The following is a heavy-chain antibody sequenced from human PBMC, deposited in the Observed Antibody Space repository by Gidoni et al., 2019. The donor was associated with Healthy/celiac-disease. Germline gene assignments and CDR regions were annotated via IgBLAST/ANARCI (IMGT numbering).Heavy chain of an antibody. V-gene: IGHV5-51*01. CDR2: IYPGDFDT. J-gene: IGHJ3*02. Sequence: ELHLVKSGEEVKKPGASLTIDCQGCGSRFTSNWIGWVRPMPGQGLEWMGIIYPGDFDTRYSPSFQGQVTISADKSISTAYLQWSSLKASDTAMYYCARPGRIAVASAAFDIWGQGTMVTVSS. D-gene: IGHD6-19*01. CDR1: GSRFTSNW. CDR3: ARPGRIAVASAAFDI.